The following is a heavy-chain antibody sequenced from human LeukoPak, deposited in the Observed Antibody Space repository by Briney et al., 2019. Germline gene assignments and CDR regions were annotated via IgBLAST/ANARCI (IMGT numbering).Heavy chain of an antibody. V-gene: IGHV3-30*02. J-gene: IGHJ4*02. CDR3: ASKRGSGWFDY. Sequence: GGSLRLSCAASGFIFSSYGMHWVRQAPGKGLEWVAFIRYDGSKKYYADSVKGRFTISRDNSKNTLYLQMNSLRAEDTAVYYCASKRGSGWFDYWGQGTLVTVSS. CDR1: GFIFSSYG. CDR2: IRYDGSKK. D-gene: IGHD6-19*01.